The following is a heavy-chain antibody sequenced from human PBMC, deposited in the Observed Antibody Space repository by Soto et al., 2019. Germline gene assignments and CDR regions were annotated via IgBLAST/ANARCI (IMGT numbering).Heavy chain of an antibody. V-gene: IGHV3-23*04. D-gene: IGHD3-9*01. Sequence: EVQLVESGGGFVQPGASLRLSCAASGFTFSLSAMSWVRQAPGRGLEWVSSIRGGGSSTDYAESVKGRFTISRDNSKNTVHLQMNSLRAEDTAVYYCAKGPEYDILTGCDFWGQGALVTVSS. CDR1: GFTFSLSA. CDR2: IRGGGSST. CDR3: AKGPEYDILTGCDF. J-gene: IGHJ4*02.